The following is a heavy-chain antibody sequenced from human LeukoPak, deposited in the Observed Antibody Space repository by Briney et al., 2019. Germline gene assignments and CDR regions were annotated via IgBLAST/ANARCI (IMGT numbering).Heavy chain of an antibody. CDR2: ISYDGSNK. D-gene: IGHD1-26*01. CDR1: GFTFSSYG. CDR3: AKDSVGAPSPTGY. V-gene: IGHV3-30*18. Sequence: PGGSLRLSCAASGFTFSSYGMHWVRQAPGKGLEWVAVISYDGSNKYYADSVKGRFTISSDNSKNTLYLQMNSLRAEDTAVYYCAKDSVGAPSPTGYWGQGTLVTVSS. J-gene: IGHJ4*02.